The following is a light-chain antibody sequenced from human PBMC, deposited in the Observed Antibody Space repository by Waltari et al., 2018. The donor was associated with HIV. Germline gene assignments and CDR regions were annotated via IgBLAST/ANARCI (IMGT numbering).Light chain of an antibody. CDR3: AVWDESLDGWL. V-gene: IGLV1-47*01. CDR1: SPNIDRNY. CDR2: KDN. J-gene: IGLJ3*02. Sequence: QSELTQSPSASGTPGQRITISCSGTSPNIDRNYVYWYKQFPGATPKVLIYKDNERPSGVPDRISGSKSGTSASLLISGLRSDDEADYYCAVWDESLDGWLFGGGTKLTVL.